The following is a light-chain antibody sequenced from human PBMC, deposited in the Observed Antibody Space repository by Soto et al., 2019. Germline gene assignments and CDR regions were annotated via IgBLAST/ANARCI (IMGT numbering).Light chain of an antibody. Sequence: QSVLTQPASVSGSPGQSITISCTGSSSDVGGYSYVSWYQQHPGKAPTLIIYDVTNRPSGVSDRFSGSKSGNTASLTISGLQAEDEADYYCSSYTRRRTRVFGGGTKLTVL. CDR1: SSDVGGYSY. CDR2: DVT. J-gene: IGLJ3*02. CDR3: SSYTRRRTRV. V-gene: IGLV2-14*01.